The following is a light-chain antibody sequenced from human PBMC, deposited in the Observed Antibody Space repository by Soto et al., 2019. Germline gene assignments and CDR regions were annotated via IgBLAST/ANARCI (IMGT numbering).Light chain of an antibody. J-gene: IGKJ2*01. Sequence: DIQMTQSPSSVSASVADRVTITCRASQDISSWLAWYQQKPGKAPKLLIYAASSLQSGVPSRFSGSGSGTDFTLTVNGLQPEDFATYYCQQGNSFPYTFGQGTKLEIK. CDR1: QDISSW. CDR2: AAS. V-gene: IGKV1D-12*01. CDR3: QQGNSFPYT.